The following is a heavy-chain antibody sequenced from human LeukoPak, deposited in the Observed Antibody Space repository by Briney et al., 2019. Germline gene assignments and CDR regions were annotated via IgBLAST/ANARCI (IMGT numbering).Heavy chain of an antibody. CDR3: ARGDFWSGDY. V-gene: IGHV3-7*01. D-gene: IGHD3-3*01. CDR2: IDQDGSEK. J-gene: IGHJ4*02. Sequence: GGSLRLSCAASGFTFSSYSMNWVRQAPGKGLEWVANIDQDGSEKYYEDSVKGRFTISRDNAKNSLYLQMNSLRAEDTAVYYCARGDFWSGDYWGQGTLVTVSS. CDR1: GFTFSSYS.